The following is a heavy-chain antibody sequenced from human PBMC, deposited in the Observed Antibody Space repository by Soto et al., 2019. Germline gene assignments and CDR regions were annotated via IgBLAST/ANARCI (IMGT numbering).Heavy chain of an antibody. J-gene: IGHJ4*02. Sequence: QVQLVQSGGEEKKPGASVKVSCEASGYTFTAYAIHWLRQAPGQRLEWMAWINPGNGNTKYSQKFLGRVSITRDTSASTAYLELGSLRSEDTAVYYCARSAISPYGGLIGPFDYWVQGNLGTVSS. CDR3: ARSAISPYGGLIGPFDY. CDR2: INPGNGNT. CDR1: GYTFTAYA. D-gene: IGHD3-16*02. V-gene: IGHV1-3*05.